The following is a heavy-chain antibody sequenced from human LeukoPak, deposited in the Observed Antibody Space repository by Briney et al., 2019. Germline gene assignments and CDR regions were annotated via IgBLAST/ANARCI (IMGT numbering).Heavy chain of an antibody. CDR2: ISSSGSTI. CDR3: ARVYSSSWYYYYYMDV. J-gene: IGHJ6*03. D-gene: IGHD6-13*01. V-gene: IGHV3-48*04. Sequence: GGSLRLSCAASGFTFSSYGMSWVRQAPGKGLEWVSYISSSGSTIYYADSVKGRFTISRDNAKNSLYLQMNSLRAEDTAVYYCARVYSSSWYYYYYMDVWGKGTTVTISS. CDR1: GFTFSSYG.